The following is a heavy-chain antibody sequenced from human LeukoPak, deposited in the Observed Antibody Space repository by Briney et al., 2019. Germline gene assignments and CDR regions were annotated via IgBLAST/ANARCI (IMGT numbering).Heavy chain of an antibody. CDR2: ISSSSSYI. V-gene: IGHV3-21*01. Sequence: GGSLRLSCAASGFTFSSYSMNWVRQAPGKGLEWVSSISSSSSYIYYADSVKGRFTISRDNAKYSLYLQMNSLRAEDTAVYYCARAQISPYYYGSGSYGMDVWGQGTTVTVSS. CDR1: GFTFSSYS. J-gene: IGHJ6*02. CDR3: ARAQISPYYYGSGSYGMDV. D-gene: IGHD3-10*01.